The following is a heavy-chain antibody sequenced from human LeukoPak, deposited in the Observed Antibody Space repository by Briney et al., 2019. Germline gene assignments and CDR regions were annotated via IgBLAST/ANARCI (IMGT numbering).Heavy chain of an antibody. V-gene: IGHV3-21*01. J-gene: IGHJ6*03. CDR1: GFTFNSYS. CDR3: ARDRHTAMVYYYYYMDV. Sequence: GGSLRLSCAASGFTFNSYSMNWVRQAPGKGLEWVSSTSTGSTYIYYADSVKGRFTISRDNAKNSMYPQMNSLRAVDTAVYYCARDRHTAMVYYYYYMDVWGTGTTVTVSS. CDR2: TSTGSTYI. D-gene: IGHD5-18*01.